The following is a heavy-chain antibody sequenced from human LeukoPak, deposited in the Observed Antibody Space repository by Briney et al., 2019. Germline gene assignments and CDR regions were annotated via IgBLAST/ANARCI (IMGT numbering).Heavy chain of an antibody. CDR3: ARDSSYDILTGYHQY. J-gene: IGHJ4*02. D-gene: IGHD3-9*01. CDR2: IKQDGSEK. Sequence: GGSLRLSCAASGFPFSSYWMSWVRQAPGKGLEWVANIKQDGSEKYYVDSVKGRFTISRDNAKNSLYLQMNSLRAEDTAVYYCARDSSYDILTGYHQYWGQGTLVTVSS. V-gene: IGHV3-7*01. CDR1: GFPFSSYW.